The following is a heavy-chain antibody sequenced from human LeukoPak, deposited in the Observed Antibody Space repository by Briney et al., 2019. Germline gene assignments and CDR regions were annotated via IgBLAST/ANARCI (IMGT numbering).Heavy chain of an antibody. V-gene: IGHV3-23*01. CDR3: AKDGRDGYNCYYYGMDV. D-gene: IGHD5-24*01. CDR2: ISGSGGST. Sequence: GGSLRLSCAASGFTFSSYAMSWVRQAPGKGLEWVSAISGSGGSTYYADSVKGRFTISRDNSKNALYLQMNSLRAEDTAVYYCAKDGRDGYNCYYYGMDVWGQGTTVTVSS. J-gene: IGHJ6*02. CDR1: GFTFSSYA.